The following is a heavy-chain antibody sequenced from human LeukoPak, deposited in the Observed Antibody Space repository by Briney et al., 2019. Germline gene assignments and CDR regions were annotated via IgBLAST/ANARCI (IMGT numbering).Heavy chain of an antibody. D-gene: IGHD5-12*01. CDR3: ARDMGRYSGYDYDY. CDR2: IHPNSGAT. CDR1: GYTFTDYY. J-gene: IGHJ4*02. Sequence: ASVKVSFKTSGYTFTDYYLHWVRQAPGQGLEWVGWIHPNSGATHYAQKLQSRLTMTSDTSISTVYMELTRLRSDDTAVYYCARDMGRYSGYDYDYWGQGTLVTASS. V-gene: IGHV1-2*02.